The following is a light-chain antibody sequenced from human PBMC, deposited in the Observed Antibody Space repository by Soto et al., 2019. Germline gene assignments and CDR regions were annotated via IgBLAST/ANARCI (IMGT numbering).Light chain of an antibody. J-gene: IGKJ4*01. V-gene: IGKV1-9*01. CDR3: QQLYSYPLT. CDR1: QGITSY. Sequence: IPVTQSPSSLSASVGDRVTITCRASQGITSYLAWYQQKPGKAPKLLIYAASALQTGVSSRFSGSGYGTDFALTISNLQPEDFATYFCQQLYSYPLTFCGGTTVEF. CDR2: AAS.